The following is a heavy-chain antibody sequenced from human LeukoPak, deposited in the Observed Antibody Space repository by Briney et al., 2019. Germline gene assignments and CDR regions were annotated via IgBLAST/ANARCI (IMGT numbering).Heavy chain of an antibody. J-gene: IGHJ4*02. CDR3: ARDPTTVQTFGD. V-gene: IGHV3-74*01. Sequence: GGSLRLSCAASGFTFSTYWMHWVRQAPGKGLVWVSRINSDGSTTSYADSVKGRFTISRDNAKNTLYLQMNSLRAEDTAVYYCARDPTTVQTFGDWGQGTLVSVSS. CDR2: INSDGSTT. D-gene: IGHD4-17*01. CDR1: GFTFSTYW.